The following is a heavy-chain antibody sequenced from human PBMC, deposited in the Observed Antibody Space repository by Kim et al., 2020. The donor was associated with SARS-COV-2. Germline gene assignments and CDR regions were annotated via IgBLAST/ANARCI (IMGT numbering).Heavy chain of an antibody. J-gene: IGHJ5*02. CDR3: ARDPQGYQLLDYGWFDP. V-gene: IGHV4-61*01. D-gene: IGHD2-2*01. CDR1: GGSVSSGSYY. Sequence: SETLSLTCTVSGGSVSSGSYYWSWIRQPPGKGLEWIGYIYYSGSTNYNPSLKSRVTISVDTSKNQFSLKLSSVTAADTAVYYCARDPQGYQLLDYGWFDPWGQGTLVTVSS. CDR2: IYYSGST.